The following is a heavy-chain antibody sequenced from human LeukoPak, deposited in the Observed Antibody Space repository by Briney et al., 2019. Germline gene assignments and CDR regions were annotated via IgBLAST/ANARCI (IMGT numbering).Heavy chain of an antibody. CDR2: IWYDGSNK. V-gene: IGHV3-33*01. J-gene: IGHJ6*02. CDR1: GFTFTSYG. Sequence: GGSLRLSCAASGFTFTSYGMHWVRQAPGKGLEWVAVIWYDGSNKYNTDSVKGRFTISRDNSKNTLYLQMNSLRAEDTAVYYCARHHGANYYYYDMDVWGQGTTVTVSS. D-gene: IGHD4-17*01. CDR3: ARHHGANYYYYDMDV.